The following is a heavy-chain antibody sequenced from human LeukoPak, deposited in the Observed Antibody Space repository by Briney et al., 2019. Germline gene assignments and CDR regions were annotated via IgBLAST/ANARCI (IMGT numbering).Heavy chain of an antibody. CDR1: GFTFSSYA. Sequence: PGGSLRLSCAASGFTFSSYAMSWVRQAPGKGLEWVSAISGSGGSTYHADSVKGRFTISRDNSKNTLYLQMNSLRAEDTAVYYCASLRFLEWLLYWGQGTLVTVSS. CDR3: ASLRFLEWLLY. V-gene: IGHV3-23*01. CDR2: ISGSGGST. J-gene: IGHJ4*02. D-gene: IGHD3-3*01.